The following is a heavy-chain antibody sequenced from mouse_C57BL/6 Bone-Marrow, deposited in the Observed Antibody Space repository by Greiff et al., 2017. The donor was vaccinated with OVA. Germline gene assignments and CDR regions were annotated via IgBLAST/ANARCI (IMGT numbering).Heavy chain of an antibody. CDR2: IYPGDGDT. Sequence: VKLMESGAELVKPGASVKISCKASGYAFSSYWMNWVKQRPGKGLEWIGQIYPGDGDTNYNGKFKGKATLTADKSSSTAYMQLSSLTSEDSAVYFCASGGLLRYWGQGTLVTVSA. D-gene: IGHD1-1*01. CDR3: ASGGLLRY. V-gene: IGHV1-80*01. J-gene: IGHJ3*01. CDR1: GYAFSSYW.